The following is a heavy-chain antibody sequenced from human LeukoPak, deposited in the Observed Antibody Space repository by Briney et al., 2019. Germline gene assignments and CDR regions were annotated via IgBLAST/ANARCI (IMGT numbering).Heavy chain of an antibody. Sequence: PGGSLRLSCAASGFTFSSYAMSWVRQAPGKGLEWVSAISGSGGSTYYADSVKGRFTISRDNSKNTLYLQMNSLRAEDTAVYYCARGRITIFGVVPNWFDPWGQGTLVTVSS. V-gene: IGHV3-23*01. D-gene: IGHD3-3*01. CDR3: ARGRITIFGVVPNWFDP. CDR1: GFTFSSYA. CDR2: ISGSGGST. J-gene: IGHJ5*02.